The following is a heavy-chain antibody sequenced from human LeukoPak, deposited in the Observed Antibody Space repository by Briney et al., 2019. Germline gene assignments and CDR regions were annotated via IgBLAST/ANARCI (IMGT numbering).Heavy chain of an antibody. V-gene: IGHV3-53*01. Sequence: GGSLRLSCAASGFTVSSNYMSWVRQAPGKGLEWVSVIYSGGSTYYADSVKGRFTISRDNSKNTLYLQMNSLRVEDTAVYYCARDRGSGSLDYWGQGTLVTVSS. CDR2: IYSGGST. D-gene: IGHD1-26*01. CDR3: ARDRGSGSLDY. J-gene: IGHJ4*02. CDR1: GFTVSSNY.